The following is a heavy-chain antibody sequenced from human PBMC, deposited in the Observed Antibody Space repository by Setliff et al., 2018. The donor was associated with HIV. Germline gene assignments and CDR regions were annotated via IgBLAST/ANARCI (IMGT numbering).Heavy chain of an antibody. CDR2: IIPIFDTT. CDR1: GGTFSGYG. CDR3: ASAYDYYMDV. Sequence: GASVKVSCKASGGTFSGYGISWVRQAPGQGLEWMGGIIPIFDTTNYAQKFQGRVTITADESTSTAYMELSSLRSEDTAVYYCASAYDYYMDVWGKGTTVTVSS. J-gene: IGHJ6*03. V-gene: IGHV1-69*13.